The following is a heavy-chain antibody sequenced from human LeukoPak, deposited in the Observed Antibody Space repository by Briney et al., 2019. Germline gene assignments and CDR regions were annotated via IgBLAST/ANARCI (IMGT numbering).Heavy chain of an antibody. V-gene: IGHV3-21*01. Sequence: AGGSLRLSCAASGFTFSSYSMNWVRQAPGKGLEWVSSISSSSSYIYYADSVKGRFTISRDNSKNTLYLQMNSLRAEDTAVYYCAKDGAGRHYFDYWGQGTLVTVSS. D-gene: IGHD3-16*01. J-gene: IGHJ4*02. CDR2: ISSSSSYI. CDR3: AKDGAGRHYFDY. CDR1: GFTFSSYS.